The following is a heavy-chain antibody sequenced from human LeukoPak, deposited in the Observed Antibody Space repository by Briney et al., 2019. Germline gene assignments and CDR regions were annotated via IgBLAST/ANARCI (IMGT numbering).Heavy chain of an antibody. CDR3: ARDLGTIAATGSFDY. CDR1: GFIFSEAW. CDR2: IKSNADGATT. Sequence: SGGSLRLSCATSGFIFSEAWMNWVRQAPGKGPEWVGRIKSNADGATTDYAAPVKGRFTISRDNVKNSLYLQMNSLTAEDTAVYYCARDLGTIAATGSFDYWGQGTLVTVSS. D-gene: IGHD6-13*01. V-gene: IGHV3-15*01. J-gene: IGHJ4*02.